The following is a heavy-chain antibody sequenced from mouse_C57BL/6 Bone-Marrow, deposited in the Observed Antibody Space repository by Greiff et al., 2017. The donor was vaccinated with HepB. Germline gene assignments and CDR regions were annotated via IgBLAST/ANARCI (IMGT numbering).Heavy chain of an antibody. V-gene: IGHV5-17*01. CDR1: GFTFSDYG. D-gene: IGHD1-1*01. J-gene: IGHJ1*03. CDR2: ISSGSSTI. Sequence: EVQLVESGGGLVKPGGSLKLSCAASGFTFSDYGMHWVRQAPEKGLEWVAYISSGSSTIYYADTVKGRFTISRDNAKNTLFLQMTSLRSEDTAMYYCASSYRWYFDVWGTGTTVTVSS. CDR3: ASSYRWYFDV.